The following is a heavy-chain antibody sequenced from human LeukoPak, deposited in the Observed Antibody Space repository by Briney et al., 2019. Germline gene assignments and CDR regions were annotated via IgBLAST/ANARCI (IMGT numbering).Heavy chain of an antibody. V-gene: IGHV4-39*01. CDR3: ATQVGAARTYFDY. CDR2: IYYSGTT. J-gene: IGHJ4*02. CDR1: GGSIRSSSYY. D-gene: IGHD6-6*01. Sequence: SETLSLTCAVSGGSIRSSSYYWGWIRQPPGKGLEWIGSIYYSGTTYYNPSLKSRVTISVDTSRNQFSLNLNSVTAADTAVYYCATQVGAARTYFDYWGQGTLVTVSS.